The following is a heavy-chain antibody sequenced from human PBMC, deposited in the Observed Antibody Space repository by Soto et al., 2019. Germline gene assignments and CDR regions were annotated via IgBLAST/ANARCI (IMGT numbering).Heavy chain of an antibody. V-gene: IGHV4-30-2*01. D-gene: IGHD1-7*01. J-gene: IGHJ5*02. CDR2: IYHSGYT. CDR3: ARDSLTGNYFDP. Sequence: SETLSLTCTVSGGSISSGGYAWNWIRQPPGKGLEWIGYIYHSGYTSYNPSLKNRVTISVDKSKNQFSLTLSFVTAADTAVYYCARDSLTGNYFDPWGQGTLVTVSS. CDR1: GGSISSGGYA.